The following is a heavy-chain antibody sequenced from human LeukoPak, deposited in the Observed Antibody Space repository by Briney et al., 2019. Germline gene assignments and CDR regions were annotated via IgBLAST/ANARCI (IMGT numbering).Heavy chain of an antibody. D-gene: IGHD5-12*01. J-gene: IGHJ6*02. Sequence: ASVKVSCKASGYTFSNYDINWVRQAPGQGLEGMGWMNPNSGNTGSAQKFQGRVTMTWSPSISTVYMELTSLRSEDTAVYYCASPTKQDTVVDQYSGSSRHYYGMDVWGQGTTVIVSS. CDR2: MNPNSGNT. CDR1: GYTFSNYD. V-gene: IGHV1-8*01. CDR3: ASPTKQDTVVDQYSGSSRHYYGMDV.